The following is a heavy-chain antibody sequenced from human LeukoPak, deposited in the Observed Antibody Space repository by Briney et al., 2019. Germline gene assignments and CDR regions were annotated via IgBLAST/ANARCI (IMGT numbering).Heavy chain of an antibody. CDR2: TNPSTGGT. D-gene: IGHD2-2*01. V-gene: IGHV1-2*02. CDR3: ARGGAFCSITTCHEFDH. Sequence: GASVKVSCKTSGYTFTGSYLHWVRHVPGQGLDWMGWTNPSTGGTKSAQQFEGRVTMTRDTSNTTGYMELRSLRPDDTATYYCARGGAFCSITTCHEFDHWGQGTLVIVSS. CDR1: GYTFTGSY. J-gene: IGHJ4*02.